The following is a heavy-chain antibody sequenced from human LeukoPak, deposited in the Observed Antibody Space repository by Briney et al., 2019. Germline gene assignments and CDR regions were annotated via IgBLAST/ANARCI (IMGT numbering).Heavy chain of an antibody. CDR3: ARVGYSNSYDY. V-gene: IGHV1-8*01. Sequence: ASVKVSCKASGYTFTNFDINWVRQATGQGLEWMGWMNPNTGNAGYAQKFQDRVTITWDASINTAYMDLSSLRSEDTAVYYCARVGYSNSYDYWGQGTQVTVSS. CDR2: MNPNTGNA. J-gene: IGHJ4*02. D-gene: IGHD1-26*01. CDR1: GYTFTNFD.